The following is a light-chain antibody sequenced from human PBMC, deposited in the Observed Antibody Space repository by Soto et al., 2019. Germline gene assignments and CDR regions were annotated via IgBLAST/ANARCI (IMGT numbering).Light chain of an antibody. CDR2: DVS. V-gene: IGKV3-11*01. CDR1: QSVSNF. J-gene: IGKJ4*01. CDR3: QPRDSWPLT. Sequence: EVVLTQSPVTLSLSPGERATLSCRASQSVSNFLAWYQHKPGQAPRLLIYDVSNRATGIPARFTGSGSGTDFTLTISSLEPEDFAVYYCQPRDSWPLTCGGGTKVEIK.